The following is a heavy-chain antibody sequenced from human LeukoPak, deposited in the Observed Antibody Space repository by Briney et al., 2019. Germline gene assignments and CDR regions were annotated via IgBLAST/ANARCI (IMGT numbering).Heavy chain of an antibody. D-gene: IGHD3-9*01. V-gene: IGHV1-2*02. CDR3: ARSPDILTGENFDY. Sequence: ASVKVSCKASGYTFTDYYMHWVRQAPGQGLEWMGWINPNSGGTNYAQKFYARVTMTRDTSISTAYMELSRPRSDDTAVFYCARSPDILTGENFDYWGQGTLVTVSS. J-gene: IGHJ4*02. CDR2: INPNSGGT. CDR1: GYTFTDYY.